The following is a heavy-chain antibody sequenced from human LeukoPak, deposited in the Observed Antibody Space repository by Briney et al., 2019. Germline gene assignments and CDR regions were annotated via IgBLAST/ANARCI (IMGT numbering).Heavy chain of an antibody. CDR2: INPNSGGT. J-gene: IGHJ4*02. D-gene: IGHD2-21*02. CDR3: VVVVTGIFPTAFDY. Sequence: GASVKVSCKASGYTFTGYYMHWVRQAPGQGLEWMGWINPNSGGTNYAQKFQGSVTMTRDTSISTAYMELSRLRSDDTAVYYCVVVVTGIFPTAFDYWGQGTLVTVSS. V-gene: IGHV1-2*02. CDR1: GYTFTGYY.